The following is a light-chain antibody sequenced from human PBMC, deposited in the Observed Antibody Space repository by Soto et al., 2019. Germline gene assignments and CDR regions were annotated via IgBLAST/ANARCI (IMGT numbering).Light chain of an antibody. V-gene: IGKV3-20*01. CDR1: QSVSSSY. Sequence: EIVLTQSPGTLSLSPGEIATLSCSASQSVSSSYLAWYQQKPGQAPRLLIYGASTRATGIPDRFGGSGSGTDFTLTISRLEPEDFAVYYCQQYSFLPRTFGQGTKVDIK. J-gene: IGKJ1*01. CDR3: QQYSFLPRT. CDR2: GAS.